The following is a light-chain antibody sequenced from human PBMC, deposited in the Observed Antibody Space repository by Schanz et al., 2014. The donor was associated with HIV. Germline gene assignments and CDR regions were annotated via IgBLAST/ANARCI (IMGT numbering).Light chain of an antibody. Sequence: QLVLTQSPSASASLGASVKLTCTLDSGHRTYAIAWHQQQPEKGPRYLMNLNSDGSHSKGDGIPDRFSGSSSGAERYLTISSLQSEDEADYYCQTWGTGIVVFGGVTKLTVL. CDR1: SGHRTYA. V-gene: IGLV4-69*02. CDR3: QTWGTGIVV. CDR2: LNSDGSH. J-gene: IGLJ2*01.